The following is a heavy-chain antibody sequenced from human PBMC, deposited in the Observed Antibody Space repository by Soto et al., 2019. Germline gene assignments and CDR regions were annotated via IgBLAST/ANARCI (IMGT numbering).Heavy chain of an antibody. CDR2: MNPNSGNT. CDR1: GYTFTSYD. J-gene: IGHJ3*02. Sequence: GASVKVSCKASGYTFTSYDINWVRQATGQGLEWMGWMNPNSGNTGYAQKFQGRVTMTTDTSMSTAYMELRSLRSDDTAVYYCARDRRRKVEWPDAFDIWGQGTMVTVSS. D-gene: IGHD3-3*01. CDR3: ARDRRRKVEWPDAFDI. V-gene: IGHV1-8*01.